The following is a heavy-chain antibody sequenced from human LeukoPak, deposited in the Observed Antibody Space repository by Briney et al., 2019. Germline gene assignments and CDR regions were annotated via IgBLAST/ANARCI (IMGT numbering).Heavy chain of an antibody. Sequence: GLPLHISSQASGNSFTSYWIAWARQMPGKGLEWMGIIYCGDSDTRYSPSFQGQVTISVDKSISTAYLQWSSLKASDTAMYYCARPRRRDNWNDGVFDYWGQGTLVTVSS. V-gene: IGHV5-51*01. CDR2: IYCGDSDT. CDR1: GNSFTSYW. J-gene: IGHJ4*02. D-gene: IGHD1-1*01. CDR3: ARPRRRDNWNDGVFDY.